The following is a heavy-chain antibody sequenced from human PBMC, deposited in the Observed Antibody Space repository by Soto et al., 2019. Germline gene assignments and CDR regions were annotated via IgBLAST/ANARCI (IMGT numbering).Heavy chain of an antibody. CDR2: ISAYSGNT. J-gene: IGHJ5*02. Sequence: ASVKVPCKASGYTFTSYGISWVRQAPGQGLEWMGWISAYSGNTNYAQKLQGRVTMTTDTSTSTAYMELRSLRSDDTAVYYCARDAYYDILTGANWFDPWGQGTLVTVSS. CDR1: GYTFTSYG. V-gene: IGHV1-18*01. D-gene: IGHD3-9*01. CDR3: ARDAYYDILTGANWFDP.